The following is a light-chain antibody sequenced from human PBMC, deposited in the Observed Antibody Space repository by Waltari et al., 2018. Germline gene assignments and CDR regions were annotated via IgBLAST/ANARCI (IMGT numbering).Light chain of an antibody. Sequence: QSALTQPPSASGSPGQSVTISCTGTSSSVGSYDYFSWYQHHPDKAPKLLIFEVNKWPSGVPDRFSGSKSGNTASLTVSGLQAEDEADYYCSSYAGTDNFVVFGGGTKLTVL. CDR2: EVN. CDR3: SSYAGTDNFVV. CDR1: SSSVGSYDY. V-gene: IGLV2-8*01. J-gene: IGLJ2*01.